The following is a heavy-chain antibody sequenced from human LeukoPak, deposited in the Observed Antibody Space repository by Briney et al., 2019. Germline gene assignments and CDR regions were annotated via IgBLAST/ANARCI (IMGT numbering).Heavy chain of an antibody. Sequence: GGSLRLSCTASGSTFSAYAMMWVRQAPGKGPEWVSAIRGGGGSAFYADSVKGRFTISRDNSKYTLFLQMNSLRAEDTAVYYCARDPNGVYIGALDMWGRGTMVTVSS. J-gene: IGHJ3*02. D-gene: IGHD4-17*01. CDR1: GSTFSAYA. CDR2: IRGGGGSA. V-gene: IGHV3-23*01. CDR3: ARDPNGVYIGALDM.